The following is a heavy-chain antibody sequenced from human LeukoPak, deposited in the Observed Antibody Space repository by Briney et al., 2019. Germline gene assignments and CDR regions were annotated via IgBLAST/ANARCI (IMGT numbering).Heavy chain of an antibody. Sequence: GGSLRLSCAASGFTFSSSAMSWVRQVPGKGLEWVSGISASGGSTSYADSVTGRFTISRDNSRNTLYLQMNSLRGDDTAVYYCAKDVGKWESLHFFDYWGQGTLVTVSS. CDR3: AKDVGKWESLHFFDY. CDR2: ISASGGST. J-gene: IGHJ4*02. D-gene: IGHD1-26*01. CDR1: GFTFSSSA. V-gene: IGHV3-23*01.